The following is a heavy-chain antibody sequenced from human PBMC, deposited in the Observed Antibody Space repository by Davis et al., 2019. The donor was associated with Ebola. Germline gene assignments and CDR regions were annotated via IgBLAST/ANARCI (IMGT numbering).Heavy chain of an antibody. CDR1: GFTFSSYA. V-gene: IGHV3-23*01. D-gene: IGHD4-11*01. CDR2: ISDSGGST. CDR3: AKEDDYTFDY. Sequence: GESLKISCAASGFTFSSYAMSWVRQAPGKGLEWVSAISDSGGSTFYADSVKGRFTIARDSSKNTLYLQMNSLRAEDTALYYCAKEDDYTFDYWGQGALVTVSS. J-gene: IGHJ4*02.